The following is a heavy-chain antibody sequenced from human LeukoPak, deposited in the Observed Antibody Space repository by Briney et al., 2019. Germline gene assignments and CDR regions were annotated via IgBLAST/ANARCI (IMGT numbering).Heavy chain of an antibody. D-gene: IGHD4-11*01. J-gene: IGHJ5*02. CDR1: GYSFTNYW. CDR2: IYPGDSNT. CDR3: ARLDNYPNLGNHWFDP. Sequence: GESLKISCQVSGYSFTNYWIAWVRQMPGKGLEWMGIIYPGDSNTRYSPSFQGQVTISADKSISTAYLQWSSLKASDTAMYYCARLDNYPNLGNHWFDPWGQGTLVTVSS. V-gene: IGHV5-51*01.